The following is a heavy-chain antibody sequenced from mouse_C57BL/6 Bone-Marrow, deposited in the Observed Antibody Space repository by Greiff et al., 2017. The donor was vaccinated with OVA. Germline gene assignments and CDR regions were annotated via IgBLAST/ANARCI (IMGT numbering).Heavy chain of an antibody. CDR1: GYTFTDYN. Sequence: EVKVVESGPELVKPGASVKMSCKASGYTFTDYNMHWVKQSHGKSLEWIGYINPNNGGTSYNQKFKGKATLTVNKSSSTAYMELRSLTSEDSAVYYCARRLLRWYFDVWGTGTTVTVSS. V-gene: IGHV1-22*01. J-gene: IGHJ1*03. CDR2: INPNNGGT. D-gene: IGHD1-1*01. CDR3: ARRLLRWYFDV.